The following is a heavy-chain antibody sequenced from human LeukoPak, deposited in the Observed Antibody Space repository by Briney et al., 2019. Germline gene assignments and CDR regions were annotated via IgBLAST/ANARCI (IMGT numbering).Heavy chain of an antibody. CDR2: ISSSSSYI. CDR1: GFTFSSYS. Sequence: GGSLRLSCAASGFTFSSYSMNWVRQAPGKGLEWVSSISSSSSYIYYADSVKGRFTISRDNAKNSLYLQMNSLRAEDTAVYYCARAMYPNCSGGSCYRYYYMDVWGKGTTVTVSS. CDR3: ARAMYPNCSGGSCYRYYYMDV. V-gene: IGHV3-21*01. J-gene: IGHJ6*03. D-gene: IGHD2-15*01.